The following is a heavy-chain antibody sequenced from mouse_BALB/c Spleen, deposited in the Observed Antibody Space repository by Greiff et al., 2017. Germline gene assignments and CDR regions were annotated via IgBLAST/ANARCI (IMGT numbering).Heavy chain of an antibody. Sequence: VQRVESGPELVKPGASVKISCKASGYSFTSYYIHWVKQRPGQGLEWIGWIFPGSGNTKYNEKFKGKATLTADTSSSTAYMQLSSLTSEDSAVYFCARGGDGGGAMDYWGQGTSVTVSS. D-gene: IGHD3-3*01. CDR1: GYSFTSYY. V-gene: IGHV1-66*01. J-gene: IGHJ4*01. CDR3: ARGGDGGGAMDY. CDR2: IFPGSGNT.